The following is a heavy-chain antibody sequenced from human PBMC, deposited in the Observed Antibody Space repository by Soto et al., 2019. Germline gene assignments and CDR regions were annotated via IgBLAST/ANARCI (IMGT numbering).Heavy chain of an antibody. D-gene: IGHD3-10*01. J-gene: IGHJ4*02. V-gene: IGHV1-18*01. CDR3: ATYYYGSGSYYRFDY. CDR2: ISASDGSS. CDR1: LYGFLTYG. Sequence: GASVKVSCKASLYGFLTYGFSWVRQAPGQGLEWMGWISASDGSSNFAQKFKGRVSMTTERTTGTFTSTAYMELWGLTSDDTAVYFCATYYYGSGSYYRFDYWGQGSLVTVS.